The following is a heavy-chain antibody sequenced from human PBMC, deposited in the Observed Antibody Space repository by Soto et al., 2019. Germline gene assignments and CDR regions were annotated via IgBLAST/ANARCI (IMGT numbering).Heavy chain of an antibody. Sequence: PGGSLRLSCAASGFTFSSYSMNWVRQAPGKGLEWVSYISSSSSTIYYADSVKGRFTISRDNAKNSLYLQMNSLRDEDTAVYYCARDQALVGGYLQTHYYYGMDVWGQGTTVTVSS. V-gene: IGHV3-48*02. J-gene: IGHJ6*02. D-gene: IGHD3-22*01. CDR1: GFTFSSYS. CDR2: ISSSSSTI. CDR3: ARDQALVGGYLQTHYYYGMDV.